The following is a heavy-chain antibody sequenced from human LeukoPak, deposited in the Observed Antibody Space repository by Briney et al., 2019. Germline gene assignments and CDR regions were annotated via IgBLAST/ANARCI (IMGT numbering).Heavy chain of an antibody. CDR2: IYYSGST. CDR1: GGSISSSSYY. D-gene: IGHD3-3*01. Sequence: SETLSLTCTVSGGSISSSSYYWGWIRQPPGKGLEWIGSIYYSGSTYYNPSLKSRVTISVDTSKNQFSLKLSSVTAADTALYYCARHVRPGTTIFGVVIIRGNWFDPWGQGTLVTVSS. J-gene: IGHJ5*02. V-gene: IGHV4-39*01. CDR3: ARHVRPGTTIFGVVIIRGNWFDP.